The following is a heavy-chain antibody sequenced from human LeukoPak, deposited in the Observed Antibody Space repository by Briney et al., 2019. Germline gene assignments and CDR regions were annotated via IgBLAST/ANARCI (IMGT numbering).Heavy chain of an antibody. V-gene: IGHV3-21*01. D-gene: IGHD6-19*01. J-gene: IGHJ3*02. CDR1: GFTFSSYT. Sequence: GGSLRLSCAASGFTFSSYTMNWVRQAPGKGLEWVSSIKESGTDVYYAVSVKGRFTIPRDNTENSMYLELNDLGADDTAVYYCTRSAIAVAGTGAFDIWGQGTMVTVSS. CDR3: TRSAIAVAGTGAFDI. CDR2: IKESGTDV.